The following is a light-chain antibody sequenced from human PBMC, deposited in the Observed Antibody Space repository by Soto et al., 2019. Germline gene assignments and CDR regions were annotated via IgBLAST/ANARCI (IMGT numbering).Light chain of an antibody. V-gene: IGLV2-8*01. J-gene: IGLJ1*01. CDR2: QVT. Sequence: QSARTQPPSSSGTPGQSVTISCAGTINDVGGYNYVSWYQQHPGKVPQLMIYQVTKRPSGVPDRFSASKSDTTASLTISGLQAEDEGDYYCMSYAGGNRFVFGTGTKVTVL. CDR3: MSYAGGNRFV. CDR1: INDVGGYNY.